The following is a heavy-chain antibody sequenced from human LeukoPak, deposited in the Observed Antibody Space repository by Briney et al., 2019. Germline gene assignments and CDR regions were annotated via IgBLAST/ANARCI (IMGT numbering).Heavy chain of an antibody. CDR1: GGFISTYY. CDR2: IYHSGST. J-gene: IGHJ4*02. CDR3: ARDAAVRI. V-gene: IGHV4-59*01. D-gene: IGHD6-13*01. Sequence: SETLSLTCTVSGGFISTYYWSWIRQPPGKGLEWIGYIYHSGSTNYNPALKSRVTMSVDTSKNQFSLNLNSATAADTAVYYCARDAAVRIWGQGTLVTVSS.